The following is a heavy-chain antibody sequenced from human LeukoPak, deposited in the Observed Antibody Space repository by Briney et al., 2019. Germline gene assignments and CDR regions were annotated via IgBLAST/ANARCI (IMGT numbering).Heavy chain of an antibody. CDR2: IIPIFGTA. D-gene: IGHD2-15*01. Sequence: SVKVSCKASGGTFSSYAISWVRQAPGQGLEWMGGIIPIFGTANYAQKFQGRVTITADESTSTAYMELSSLRSEDTAVYYCARADCSGGSCYSGYYYYGMDVWGQGTTVTVSS. J-gene: IGHJ6*02. CDR3: ARADCSGGSCYSGYYYYGMDV. V-gene: IGHV1-69*01. CDR1: GGTFSSYA.